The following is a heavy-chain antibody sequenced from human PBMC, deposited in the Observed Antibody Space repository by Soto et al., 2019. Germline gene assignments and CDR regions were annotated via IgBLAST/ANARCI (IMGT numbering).Heavy chain of an antibody. CDR1: GFTFSSYW. J-gene: IGHJ6*03. CDR2: IKQDGSEK. V-gene: IGHV3-7*01. CDR3: ARVTDSLEYYYYYYYMDV. D-gene: IGHD2-15*01. Sequence: GGSLRLSCAASGFTFSSYWMSWVRQAPGKGLEWVANIKQDGSEKYYVESVKGRFTISRDNAKNSLYLQMNSLRAKDTAVYYCARVTDSLEYYYYYYYMDVWGKGTTVTVSS.